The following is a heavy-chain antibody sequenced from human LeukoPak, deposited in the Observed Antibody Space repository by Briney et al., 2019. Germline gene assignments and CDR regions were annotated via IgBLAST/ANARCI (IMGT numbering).Heavy chain of an antibody. Sequence: PSETLSLTCTVSGGSITSYYWNWIRQPPGKGLEWVGYIFYSGSTNYNPSLKSRVTISVDTSKNQFSLKLSSVTTADTAVYYCARVHDSLAYYYYGMDVWGQGTTVTVSS. D-gene: IGHD3-22*01. CDR2: IFYSGST. CDR1: GGSITSYY. CDR3: ARVHDSLAYYYYGMDV. J-gene: IGHJ6*02. V-gene: IGHV4-59*01.